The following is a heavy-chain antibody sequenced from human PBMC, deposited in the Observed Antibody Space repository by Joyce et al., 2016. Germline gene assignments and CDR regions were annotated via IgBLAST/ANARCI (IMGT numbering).Heavy chain of an antibody. CDR1: GFTFNIYS. CDR2: ISSTGGTI. Sequence: EVQLVESGGGLIQPGGSLRLSCAASGFTFNIYSMNWVRQAPGKGLEWVSYISSTGGTIYYADSVKGRFTISRDNAKNSLYLQMNSLRDEDTAVYYCVKEDVRREDVWGQGTTVTVSS. J-gene: IGHJ6*02. CDR3: VKEDVRREDV. V-gene: IGHV3-48*02.